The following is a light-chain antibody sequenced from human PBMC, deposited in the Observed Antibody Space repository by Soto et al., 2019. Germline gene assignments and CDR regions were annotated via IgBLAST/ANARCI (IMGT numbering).Light chain of an antibody. V-gene: IGLV1-51*01. CDR2: ANN. CDR1: SSNIGRNF. J-gene: IGLJ2*01. CDR3: ATWDSSLSAGV. Sequence: QSVLTQPPSMSAAPGQKVTISCSGSSSNIGRNFVSWYQQVPGTAPKLLIFANNKRPLGSPDRFSGSKSGTSATLGITGLQTGDEADYYCATWDSSLSAGVFGGGTKVTVL.